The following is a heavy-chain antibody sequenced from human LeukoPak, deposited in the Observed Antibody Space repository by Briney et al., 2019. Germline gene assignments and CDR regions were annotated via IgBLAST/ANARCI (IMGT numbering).Heavy chain of an antibody. CDR2: ISYDESNT. V-gene: IGHV3-30*04. J-gene: IGHJ3*01. CDR3: ARIRLQYFEWLLEDHGAFDL. Sequence: QSGGSLRLSCAASGFTFGNYAMNWVRQAPGKGLEWVAFISYDESNTNYAESVKGRFTISRDNSKNTLYLQMNSLRPDDTAVYYCARIRLQYFEWLLEDHGAFDLWGQGTMVTASP. CDR1: GFTFGNYA. D-gene: IGHD3-9*01.